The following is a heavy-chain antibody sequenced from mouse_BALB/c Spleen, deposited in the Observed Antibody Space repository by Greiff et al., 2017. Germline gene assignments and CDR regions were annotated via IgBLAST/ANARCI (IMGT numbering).Heavy chain of an antibody. D-gene: IGHD2-14*01. CDR3: ARPPAYYRSYWYFDV. CDR1: GFTFSSFG. CDR2: ISSGSSTI. J-gene: IGHJ1*01. Sequence: EVQVVESGGGLVQPGGSRKLSCAASGFTFSSFGMHWVRQAPEKGLEWVAYISSGSSTIYYADTVKGRFTISRDNPKNTLFLQMTSLRSEDTAMYYCARPPAYYRSYWYFDVWGAGTTVTVSS. V-gene: IGHV5-17*02.